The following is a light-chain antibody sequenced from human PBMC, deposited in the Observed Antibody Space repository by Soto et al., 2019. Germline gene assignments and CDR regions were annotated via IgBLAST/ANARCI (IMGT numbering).Light chain of an antibody. CDR3: QQYNSHDDIA. V-gene: IGKV1-5*01. CDR2: DAS. CDR1: QSITSW. J-gene: IGKJ4*01. Sequence: IQMTQSPSTLSASVGDRVTITCRASQSITSWLAWYQQKPGKAPNLLIYDASSLQSGVPSRFSGSGSGTEFTLTISSLQPDDSATYYCQQYNSHDDIAFGRGTKVEIK.